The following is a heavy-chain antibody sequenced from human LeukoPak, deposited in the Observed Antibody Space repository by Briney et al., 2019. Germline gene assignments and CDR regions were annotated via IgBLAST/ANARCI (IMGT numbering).Heavy chain of an antibody. CDR2: IIPIFGTA. V-gene: IGHV1-69*13. Sequence: ASVKVSCKASGGTFSSYAISWVRQAPGQGLEWMGGIIPIFGTANYAQKFQGRVTITADESTSTAYMELSSLRSEDMAVYYCARGGYSSSWPNDYWGQGTLVTVSS. CDR3: ARGGYSSSWPNDY. CDR1: GGTFSSYA. J-gene: IGHJ4*02. D-gene: IGHD6-13*01.